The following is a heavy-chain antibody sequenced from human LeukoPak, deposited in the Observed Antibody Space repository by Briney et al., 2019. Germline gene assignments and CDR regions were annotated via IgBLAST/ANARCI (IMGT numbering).Heavy chain of an antibody. CDR2: ISSSSSYI. D-gene: IGHD7-27*01. CDR3: AKDSYTSGSKNWGSCDY. V-gene: IGHV3-21*04. Sequence: GGSLRLSCAASGFTFSSYSMTWVRQAPGKGLEWVSSISSSSSYIYYADSVKGRFTISRDNAKNSLYLQMNSLRAEDTALYYCAKDSYTSGSKNWGSCDYWGQGTLVTVSS. J-gene: IGHJ4*02. CDR1: GFTFSSYS.